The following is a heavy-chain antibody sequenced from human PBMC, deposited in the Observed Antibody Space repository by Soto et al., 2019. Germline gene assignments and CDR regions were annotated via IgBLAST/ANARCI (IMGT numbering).Heavy chain of an antibody. D-gene: IGHD2-15*01. Sequence: SQTLSLTCTLSSGSPSSYCRGWNRPPPGKGLEWIGYIYYSGSTNYNPSLKSRVTISVDTSKNQFSLKLSSVTAADTAVYYCASLPYCSGGSCYFWFDPWGQGALVTVS. J-gene: IGHJ5*02. CDR1: SGSPSSYC. CDR2: IYYSGST. V-gene: IGHV4-59*01. CDR3: ASLPYCSGGSCYFWFDP.